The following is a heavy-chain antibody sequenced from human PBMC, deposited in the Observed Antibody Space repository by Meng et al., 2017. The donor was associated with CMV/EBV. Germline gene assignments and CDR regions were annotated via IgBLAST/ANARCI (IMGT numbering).Heavy chain of an antibody. CDR2: ISSSSSYV. V-gene: IGHV3-21*01. D-gene: IGHD2-2*01. J-gene: IGHJ4*02. Sequence: GGSLRLSCAASGFTFSSYSMNWVRQAPGKGLEWVSSISSSSSYVYYADSVKGRFTISRDNAKNSLYLQMNSLRAEDTAVYYCARDCSSTSCYSDNYWGQGTLVTVSS. CDR1: GFTFSSYS. CDR3: ARDCSSTSCYSDNY.